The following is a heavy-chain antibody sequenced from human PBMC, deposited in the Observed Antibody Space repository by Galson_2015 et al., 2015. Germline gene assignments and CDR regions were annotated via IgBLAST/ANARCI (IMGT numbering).Heavy chain of an antibody. Sequence: ALVNPTQPLTLPCTVSGFSLRTSREGVGWIRQPPGKALEWLAFIYWDCDPRYSPSLQSRLSITRDTSKNQVVLTMTNMDPVDTATYYCAHGNSAGSHRFDPWGQGTLVTVSS. CDR1: GFSLRTSREG. V-gene: IGHV2-5*02. D-gene: IGHD3-10*01. CDR3: AHGNSAGSHRFDP. CDR2: IYWDCDP. J-gene: IGHJ5*02.